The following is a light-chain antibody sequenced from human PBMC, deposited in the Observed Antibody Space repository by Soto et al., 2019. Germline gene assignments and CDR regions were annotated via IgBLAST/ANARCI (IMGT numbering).Light chain of an antibody. J-gene: IGKJ1*01. V-gene: IGKV3-20*01. Sequence: EIALTQSPGTLSLSPGERATHACRASQSVSSSVLAWYQQKPGQAPRLLIYGASSRATGIPDRFSGSGSGTDFTLTISGLEPEDFAVYYCQQYGSSPWTFGQGTKVEIK. CDR3: QQYGSSPWT. CDR1: QSVSSSV. CDR2: GAS.